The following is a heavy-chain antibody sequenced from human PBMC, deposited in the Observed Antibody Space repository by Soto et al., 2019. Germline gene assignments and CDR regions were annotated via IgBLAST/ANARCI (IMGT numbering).Heavy chain of an antibody. Sequence: SETLSLTCTVSGGSISSGGYYWSWIRQHPGKGLEWIGYIYYSGSTYYNPSLKSRVAISVDTSKNQFSLRLSSVTAADTAVYYCARHAVSYSSASGTYEYWGQGTLVTVSS. CDR3: ARHAVSYSSASGTYEY. D-gene: IGHD6-13*01. V-gene: IGHV4-31*03. CDR1: GGSISSGGYY. J-gene: IGHJ4*02. CDR2: IYYSGST.